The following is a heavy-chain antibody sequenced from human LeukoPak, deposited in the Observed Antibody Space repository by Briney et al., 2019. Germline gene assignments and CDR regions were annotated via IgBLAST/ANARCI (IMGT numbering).Heavy chain of an antibody. CDR1: GITFAVYP. V-gene: IGHV4-4*02. Sequence: GSLRLSCAASGITFAVYPMTWVRQPPGKGLEWIGEIYHSGSTNYNPSLKSRVSIAVDKSKNQFSLKLSSVTAADTAVYYCARYFGGYSAGFDYWGQGTLVTVSS. CDR2: IYHSGST. CDR3: ARYFGGYSAGFDY. D-gene: IGHD2-21*01. J-gene: IGHJ4*02.